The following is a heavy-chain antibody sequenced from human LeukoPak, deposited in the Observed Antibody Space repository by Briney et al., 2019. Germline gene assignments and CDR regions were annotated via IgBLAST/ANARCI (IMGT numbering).Heavy chain of an antibody. CDR2: ISGSGGST. D-gene: IGHD3-10*01. J-gene: IGHJ4*02. V-gene: IGHV3-23*01. CDR1: GFTFSSYA. Sequence: PGGSLRLSCAASGFTFSSYAMSWVRQAPGKGLEWVSAISGSGGSTYYADSVKGRFTISRDNSKNTLYLQMNSLRAEDTAVYYCATGEDYQYHFDYWGQGTLVTVSS. CDR3: ATGEDYQYHFDY.